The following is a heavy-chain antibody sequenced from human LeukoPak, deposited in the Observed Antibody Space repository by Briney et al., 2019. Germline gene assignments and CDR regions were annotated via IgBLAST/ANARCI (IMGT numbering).Heavy chain of an antibody. Sequence: PSETLSLTCTVSGGSISYYSSWIRQPPGKGLEWIGYIYYSGSTNYNPSLRSRVTISVDTSKNQFSLNLSPVTAADTAVYYCARDSGTTGEVKFDPWGQGTLVTVSS. V-gene: IGHV4-59*12. CDR3: ARDSGTTGEVKFDP. J-gene: IGHJ5*02. CDR2: IYYSGST. D-gene: IGHD3-10*01. CDR1: GGSISYY.